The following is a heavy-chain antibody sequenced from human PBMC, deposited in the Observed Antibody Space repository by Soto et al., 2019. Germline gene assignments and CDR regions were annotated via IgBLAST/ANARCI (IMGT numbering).Heavy chain of an antibody. D-gene: IGHD3-10*01. CDR2: IYYSGST. V-gene: IGHV4-59*01. Sequence: XGTLSLTCTVSGGSISSYYWSWIRQPAGKGLEWIGYIYYSGSTNYNPSLKSRVTISVDTSKNQFSLKLSSVTAADTAVYYCARDLADYYGSGSYYNGWFDPWGQGTLVTVSS. J-gene: IGHJ5*02. CDR3: ARDLADYYGSGSYYNGWFDP. CDR1: GGSISSYY.